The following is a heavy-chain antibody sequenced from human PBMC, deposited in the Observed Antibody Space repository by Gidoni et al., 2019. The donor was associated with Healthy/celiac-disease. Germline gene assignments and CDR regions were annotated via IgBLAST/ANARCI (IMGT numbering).Heavy chain of an antibody. CDR2: SIPIFSTA. J-gene: IGHJ4*02. V-gene: IGHV1-69*19. CDR3: AGDSSCSYYFDY. D-gene: IGHD6-13*01. Sequence: VQLVQSGAEVKKPGSSVQVSCKASGGTFSSYAISWVRQAPGQGLEWMGGSIPIFSTAKYARKFHGRVTSTADEATSIDYMALDSFRTEDRAGYYCAGDSSCSYYFDYWGKGTLVTVSS. CDR1: GGTFSSYA.